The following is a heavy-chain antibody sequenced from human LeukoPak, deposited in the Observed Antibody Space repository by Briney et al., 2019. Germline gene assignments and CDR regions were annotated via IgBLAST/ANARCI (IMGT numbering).Heavy chain of an antibody. CDR2: IYYSGST. CDR3: ASRLGYCSSTSCGTLDY. D-gene: IGHD2-2*01. J-gene: IGHJ4*02. CDR1: GGSISSSSYY. V-gene: IGHV4-39*01. Sequence: PSETLSLTCTVSGGSISSSSYYWGWIRQPPGKGREWIGSIYYSGSTYYNPSLKSRVTISVDTSKNQFSLKLSSVTAADTAVYYCASRLGYCSSTSCGTLDYWGQGTRVTVSS.